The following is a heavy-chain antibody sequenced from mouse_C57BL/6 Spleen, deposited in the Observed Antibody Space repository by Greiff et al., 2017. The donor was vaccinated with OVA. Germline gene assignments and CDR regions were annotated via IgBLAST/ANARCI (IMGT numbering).Heavy chain of an antibody. CDR1: GYTFTSYW. CDR3: ARWLSTAYFDY. J-gene: IGHJ2*01. D-gene: IGHD1-2*01. CDR2: IDPSDSYT. Sequence: QVQLQQPGAELVKPGASVKLSCKASGYTFTSYWMQWVKQRPGQGLEWIGEIDPSDSYTNYNQKFKGKATLTVDTSSSTAYMQLSSLTSEDSAVYYCARWLSTAYFDYWGQGTTLTVSS. V-gene: IGHV1-50*01.